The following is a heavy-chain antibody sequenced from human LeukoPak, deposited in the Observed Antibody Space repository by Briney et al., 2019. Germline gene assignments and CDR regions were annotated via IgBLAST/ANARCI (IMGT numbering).Heavy chain of an antibody. Sequence: SETLSLTCTVSGGSISSYYWSWIRQPPGKGLEWIGYIYYSGSTNYNPSLKSRVTIPVGTSKNQFSLKLSSVTAADTAVYYCARDRDSSGLFDYWGQGTLVTVSS. J-gene: IGHJ4*02. CDR2: IYYSGST. CDR3: ARDRDSSGLFDY. CDR1: GGSISSYY. V-gene: IGHV4-59*01. D-gene: IGHD6-19*01.